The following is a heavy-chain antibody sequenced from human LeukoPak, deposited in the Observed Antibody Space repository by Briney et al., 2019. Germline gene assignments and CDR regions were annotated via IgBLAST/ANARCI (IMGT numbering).Heavy chain of an antibody. D-gene: IGHD5-12*01. Sequence: GGSLRLSCAASGFTFSSYWLSWVRQAPGKGVEWVANIKQDGSEKYYVDSVKGRFTISRDNANNSLYLQMNSLRAEDTAVYYCAGDPGGLRSLGYWGQGTLVTVSS. CDR2: IKQDGSEK. CDR3: AGDPGGLRSLGY. V-gene: IGHV3-7*01. CDR1: GFTFSSYW. J-gene: IGHJ4*02.